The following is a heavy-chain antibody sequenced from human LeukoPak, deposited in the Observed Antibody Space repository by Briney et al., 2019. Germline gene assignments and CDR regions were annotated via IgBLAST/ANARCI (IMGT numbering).Heavy chain of an antibody. V-gene: IGHV3-9*01. J-gene: IGHJ4*02. Sequence: PGGSLRLSCAASGFTFDDYAMHWVRQAPGKGLEWVSGISWNSGTIGYADSVKGRFTISRDNAKNSLYLQMNSLRAEDTAVYYCARAQQGPLDYWGQGTLVTVSS. CDR3: ARAQQGPLDY. CDR2: ISWNSGTI. CDR1: GFTFDDYA.